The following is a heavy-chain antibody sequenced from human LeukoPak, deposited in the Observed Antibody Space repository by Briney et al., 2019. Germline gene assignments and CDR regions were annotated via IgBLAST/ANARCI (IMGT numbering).Heavy chain of an antibody. CDR2: ISAYNGNT. V-gene: IGHV1-18*01. J-gene: IGHJ3*02. CDR1: GYTFTSYG. CDR3: ARDPNYDILTGYYTDAFDI. D-gene: IGHD3-9*01. Sequence: GASVKVSCKASGYTFTSYGISWVRQAPGQGLEWMGWISAYNGNTNYAQKLQGRVTMTTDTSTSTAYMELRSLRSDDTAVYYCARDPNYDILTGYYTDAFDIWGQGTMVTVSS.